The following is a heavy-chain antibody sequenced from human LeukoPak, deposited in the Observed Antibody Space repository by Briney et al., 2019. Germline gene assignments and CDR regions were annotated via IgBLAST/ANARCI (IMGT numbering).Heavy chain of an antibody. D-gene: IGHD3-10*01. Sequence: PGRSLRLSCAASGFTFSSYGMHWVRQAPGKGLEWVAVIWYDGSNKYYADYVKGRFTISRDNSKNTLYLQVNSLRAEDTAVYYCARDRGFGEPISYGMDVWGKGTTVTVSS. V-gene: IGHV3-33*01. CDR1: GFTFSSYG. CDR2: IWYDGSNK. J-gene: IGHJ6*04. CDR3: ARDRGFGEPISYGMDV.